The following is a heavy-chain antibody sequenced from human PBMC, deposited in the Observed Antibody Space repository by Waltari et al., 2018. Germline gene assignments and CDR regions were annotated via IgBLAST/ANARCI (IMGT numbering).Heavy chain of an antibody. V-gene: IGHV4-59*13. D-gene: IGHD6-19*01. J-gene: IGHJ4*02. CDR3: ARGRGSGWSNYCDY. CDR2: IYYSGRT. Sequence: QVQLQESGPGLVKPSETLSLTCTVSGGSISSYYWSWIRQPPGQGLEWIGYIYYSGRTSYKPSLKSRVTISGDTTRNQISLKLRSVTAPDTAVDYWARGRGSGWSNYCDYWGQGTLVTVSS. CDR1: GGSISSYY.